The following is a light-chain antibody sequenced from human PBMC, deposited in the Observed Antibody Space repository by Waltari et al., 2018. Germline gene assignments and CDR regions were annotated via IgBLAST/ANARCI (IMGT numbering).Light chain of an antibody. J-gene: IGKJ2*01. CDR1: QSVLYSSNNKNY. Sequence: DIVMTQYPDSLAVSLGERATINCKSSQSVLYSSNNKNYLAWYQQKPGQPPKLLISWASNRESGVPDRFSCSGSGTDFTLTISSLQAEDVAVYYCQHYYNNPRTFGQGTKVEIK. CDR2: WAS. V-gene: IGKV4-1*01. CDR3: QHYYNNPRT.